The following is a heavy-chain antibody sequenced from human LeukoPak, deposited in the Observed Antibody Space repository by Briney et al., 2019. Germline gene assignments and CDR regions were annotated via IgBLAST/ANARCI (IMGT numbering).Heavy chain of an antibody. CDR3: ARGKGEYSGYDLLIYFDY. CDR1: GGSISSCY. CDR2: IYYSGST. Sequence: SETLSLTCTVSGGSISSCYWSWIRQPPGKGLEWIGYIYYSGSTNYNPSLKSRVTISVDTSKNQFSLKLSSVTAADTAVYYCARGKGEYSGYDLLIYFDYWGQGTLVTVSS. J-gene: IGHJ4*02. V-gene: IGHV4-59*12. D-gene: IGHD5-12*01.